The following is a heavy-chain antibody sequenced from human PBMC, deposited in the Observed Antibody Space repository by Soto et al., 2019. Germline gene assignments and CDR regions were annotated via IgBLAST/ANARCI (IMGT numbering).Heavy chain of an antibody. CDR2: ITTYNGNT. J-gene: IGHJ6*02. CDR3: ARALTGHGMDV. Sequence: QVQLVQSGVEVREPGASVKVSCKAVRYIFTNYGVSWVRQAPGQGLEWMGWITTYNGNTEYAKKFQGRVTMTTDASTSTAYMELGSLRPDDTAIYCCARALTGHGMDVWGQATTVTVSS. V-gene: IGHV1-18*01. CDR1: RYIFTNYG.